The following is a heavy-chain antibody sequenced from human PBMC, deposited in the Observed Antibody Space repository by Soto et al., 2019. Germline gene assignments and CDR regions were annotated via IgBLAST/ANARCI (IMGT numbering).Heavy chain of an antibody. CDR3: ARAGRAAAKTNWFDP. V-gene: IGHV3-30-3*01. CDR2: ISYDGSNK. J-gene: IGHJ5*02. D-gene: IGHD6-13*01. CDR1: GFTFSSYA. Sequence: QVQLVESGGSVVQPGRSLRLSCAASGFTFSSYAMHWVRQAPGKGLEWVAVISYDGSNKYYADSVKGRFTISRDNSKNTLYLQMNSLRAEDTAVYYCARAGRAAAKTNWFDPWGQGTLVTVSS.